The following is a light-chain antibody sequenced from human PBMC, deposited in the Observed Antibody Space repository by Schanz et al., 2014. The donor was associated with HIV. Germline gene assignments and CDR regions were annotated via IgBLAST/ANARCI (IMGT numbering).Light chain of an antibody. J-gene: IGKJ2*01. Sequence: EIQMTQSPSSLSASVGDRVTITCRASQSISPYLNWYQQKPGKAPKLLIFAASNLQTGVPSRFSGSGSGTDFTLTISSLQPDDFATYYCQQYNRYSATFGPGTKLELK. CDR3: QQYNRYSAT. CDR2: AAS. V-gene: IGKV1-39*01. CDR1: QSISPY.